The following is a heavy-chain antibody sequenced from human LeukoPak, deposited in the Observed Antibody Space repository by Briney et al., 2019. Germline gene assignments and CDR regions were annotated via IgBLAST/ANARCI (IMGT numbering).Heavy chain of an antibody. V-gene: IGHV3-7*01. Sequence: GGSLRLSCAASGFTFSSYWMGWVRQAPGKGLGWVANIKQEGSEKNYVGSVKGRFNISRDNAKKSLYMQMNSLRAEDTAVYYCARDKTYYDFSSGYSGRYYGMDVWGQGTTVTVSS. D-gene: IGHD3-3*01. J-gene: IGHJ6*02. CDR2: IKQEGSEK. CDR3: ARDKTYYDFSSGYSGRYYGMDV. CDR1: GFTFSSYW.